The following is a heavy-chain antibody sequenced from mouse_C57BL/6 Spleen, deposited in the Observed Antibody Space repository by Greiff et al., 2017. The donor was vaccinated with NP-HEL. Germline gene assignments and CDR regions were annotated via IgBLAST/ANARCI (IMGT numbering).Heavy chain of an antibody. J-gene: IGHJ1*03. D-gene: IGHD1-1*01. CDR3: ARRVTTVGYFDV. Sequence: VQLQQSGAELVKPGASVKLSCKASGYTFTEYTIHWVKQRSGQGLEWIWWFYPGSGSIKSNEKFKDQATLTSSKSSSTVYMELSRLTSEGSAGYFCARRVTTVGYFDVWGTGTTVTVSS. CDR1: GYTFTEYT. V-gene: IGHV1-62-2*01. CDR2: FYPGSGSI.